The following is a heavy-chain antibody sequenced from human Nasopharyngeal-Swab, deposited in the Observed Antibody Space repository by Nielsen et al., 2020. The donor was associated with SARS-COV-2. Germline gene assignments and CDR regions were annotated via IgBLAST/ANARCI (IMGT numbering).Heavy chain of an antibody. CDR3: ARVGGSSPLDY. CDR1: GFTVSSNY. V-gene: IGHV3-66*01. Sequence: GEPLKISCAASGFTVSSNYMSWVRQAPGKGLEWVSVIYSGGSTYYADPVKGRFTISRDNSKNTLYLQMNSLRAEDTAVYYCARVGGSSPLDYWGQGTLVTVSS. J-gene: IGHJ4*02. D-gene: IGHD6-13*01. CDR2: IYSGGST.